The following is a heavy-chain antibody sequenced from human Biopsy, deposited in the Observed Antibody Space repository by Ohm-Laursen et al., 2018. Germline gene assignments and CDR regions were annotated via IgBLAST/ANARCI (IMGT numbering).Heavy chain of an antibody. CDR2: IYFTGRT. V-gene: IGHV4-59*12. CDR3: VSAGYNPDWNLDL. Sequence: SETLSLTCTVSGGPIDSYYWSWIRQPPGKALEWIGYIYFTGRTSYNPSLKSRVTMSVNTSKRQFSLRLSSVTAADTAVYYCVSAGYNPDWNLDLWGRGTRVTVSS. D-gene: IGHD5-24*01. CDR1: GGPIDSYY. J-gene: IGHJ2*01.